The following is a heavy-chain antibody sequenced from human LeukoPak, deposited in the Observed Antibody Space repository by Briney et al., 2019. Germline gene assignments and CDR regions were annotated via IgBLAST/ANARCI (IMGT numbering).Heavy chain of an antibody. CDR2: ISGSGGST. CDR1: GFTFSSYA. CDR3: AKSHSRSSSWYGGIDY. D-gene: IGHD6-13*01. J-gene: IGHJ4*02. Sequence: PGGSLRLSCAASGFTFSSYAMSWVRQAPGKGLEWVSAISGSGGSTYYADSVKGRFTISRDNSKNTLYLQMNSLRAEDTAVYYCAKSHSRSSSWYGGIDYWGQGDLGTVSS. V-gene: IGHV3-23*01.